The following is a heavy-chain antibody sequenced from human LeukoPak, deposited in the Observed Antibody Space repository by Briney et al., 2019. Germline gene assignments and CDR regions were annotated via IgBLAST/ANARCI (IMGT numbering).Heavy chain of an antibody. Sequence: GGSLRLSCAASGFTFSSYAMAWVRQAPGKGLDWVSGLSGSGINTYYADSVKGRFTISRDNPKNTLYLQMNSLRAEDTAVYYCATEKGDSPDYWGQGTLVTVSS. CDR3: ATEKGDSPDY. J-gene: IGHJ4*02. V-gene: IGHV3-23*01. CDR1: GFTFSSYA. CDR2: LSGSGINT. D-gene: IGHD2-21*01.